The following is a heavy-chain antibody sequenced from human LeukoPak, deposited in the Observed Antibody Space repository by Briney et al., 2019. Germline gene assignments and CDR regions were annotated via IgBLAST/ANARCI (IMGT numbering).Heavy chain of an antibody. CDR2: ISKDGSNK. D-gene: IGHD3-22*01. Sequence: QPGRSLRLSCAASGFTFSRYGMHWVRQAPGKGLEWVAVISKDGSNKYYVDSVKGRFTISRDNSKNTVYLQMNSLRAEDTAVYYCATRDYYESSGAVDIWGQGTMVTVSS. CDR1: GFTFSRYG. V-gene: IGHV3-30*03. J-gene: IGHJ3*02. CDR3: ATRDYYESSGAVDI.